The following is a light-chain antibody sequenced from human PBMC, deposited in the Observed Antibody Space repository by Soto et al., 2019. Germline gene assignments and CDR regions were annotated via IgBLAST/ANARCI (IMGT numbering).Light chain of an antibody. CDR1: QSISSW. CDR3: QQYNSYLT. CDR2: DAS. V-gene: IGKV1-5*01. Sequence: DIQMTKSPSTLSASVGDRVTITCRASQSISSWLAWYQQKPGKAPKLLIYDASSLESGVPSRFSGSGSGTEFTLTISSLQPDDFATYYCQQYNSYLTFGGGTKVDI. J-gene: IGKJ4*01.